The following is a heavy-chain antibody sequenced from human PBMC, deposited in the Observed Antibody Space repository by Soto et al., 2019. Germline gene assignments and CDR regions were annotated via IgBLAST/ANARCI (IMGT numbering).Heavy chain of an antibody. J-gene: IGHJ6*02. V-gene: IGHV5-10-1*01. CDR3: ARQGKGYGIAVAGYSYGMGV. CDR2: IDPSDSYT. Sequence: EVQLVQSGAEVKKPGESLRISCKGSGYSFTSYWITWVRQMPGKGLEWMGRIDPSDSYTNYSPSFQGHVTISADKSISTAYLQWSSLKASDTAMYYCARQGKGYGIAVAGYSYGMGVWGQGTTVTVSS. D-gene: IGHD6-19*01. CDR1: GYSFTSYW.